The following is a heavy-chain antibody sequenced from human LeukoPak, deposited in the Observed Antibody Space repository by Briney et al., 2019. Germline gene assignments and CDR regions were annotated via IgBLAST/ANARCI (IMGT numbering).Heavy chain of an antibody. CDR3: ARDPSRGYTYGYGDY. CDR1: GFTFSNYW. V-gene: IGHV3-7*01. Sequence: GGSLRLSCAASGFTFSNYWMNWVRQPPGKRLEWVPNIYRDGSETYYVDSVKGRFTISRDNAKNSLYLQMNGLRAEDTAVYYCARDPSRGYTYGYGDYWGQGTLVTVSS. CDR2: IYRDGSET. J-gene: IGHJ4*02. D-gene: IGHD5-18*01.